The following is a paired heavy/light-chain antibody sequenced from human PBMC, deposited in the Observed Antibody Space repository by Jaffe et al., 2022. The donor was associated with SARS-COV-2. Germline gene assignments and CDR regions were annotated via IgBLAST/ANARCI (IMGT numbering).Light chain of an antibody. Sequence: EVVLTQSPATLSLSPGERATLSCRASRSVYTYLAWYQQKPGQAPRLLIYDVSNRATGIPARFIGSGSGTDFTLTISSLEPDDFAVYYCQQRYSWPPLTFGGGTRVELK. CDR3: QQRYSWPPLT. J-gene: IGKJ4*01. V-gene: IGKV3-11*01. CDR1: RSVYTY. CDR2: DVS.
Heavy chain of an antibody. CDR2: ISGSGNKT. Sequence: EVQLLESGGGLVQPGGSLRLSCAASGFTFRGYAMSWVRQAPGKGLEWVSGISGSGNKTFDGDCAKGRFTISRDNSKNTLYLQMDSLRVEDSAFYYCAKGANLDHPYHFEDWGRGTLVTVSS. CDR3: AKGANLDHPYHFED. V-gene: IGHV3-23*01. J-gene: IGHJ4*02. CDR1: GFTFRGYA.